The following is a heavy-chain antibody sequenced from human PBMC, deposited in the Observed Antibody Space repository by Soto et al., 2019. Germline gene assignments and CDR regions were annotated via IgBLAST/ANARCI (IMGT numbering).Heavy chain of an antibody. CDR1: GFTFDDYG. CDR3: ARVRGRSPVDAFDI. D-gene: IGHD1-26*01. V-gene: IGHV3-20*04. CDR2: INWNGGST. J-gene: IGHJ3*02. Sequence: GGSLRLSCAASGFTFDDYGMSWVRQAPGKGLEWVSGINWNGGSTGYADSVKGRFTISRDNAKNSLYLQMNSLRAEDTALYYCARVRGRSPVDAFDIWGQGTMVTVSS.